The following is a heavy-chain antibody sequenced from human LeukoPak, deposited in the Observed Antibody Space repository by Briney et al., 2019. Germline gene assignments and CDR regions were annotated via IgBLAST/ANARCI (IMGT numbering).Heavy chain of an antibody. Sequence: AGRSLRLSCAASGFTFSDYAMHWVRQAPGEGLEWVAVISYDGNYKYSADSMKGRFTVSRDNSKNMLYLQMNSLRPEDTAVYYCARDPLTDCSGGSCYSEGFDPWGQGTLVTVSS. J-gene: IGHJ5*02. V-gene: IGHV3-30-3*01. CDR3: ARDPLTDCSGGSCYSEGFDP. CDR2: ISYDGNYK. CDR1: GFTFSDYA. D-gene: IGHD2-15*01.